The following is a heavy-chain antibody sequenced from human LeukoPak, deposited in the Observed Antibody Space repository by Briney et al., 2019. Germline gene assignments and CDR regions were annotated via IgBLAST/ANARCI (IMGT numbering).Heavy chain of an antibody. V-gene: IGHV3-21*01. CDR2: ISSSSSYI. J-gene: IGHJ5*02. CDR1: GFTFSSYS. CDR3: ARDPPMVRGAGRGGWFDP. D-gene: IGHD3-10*01. Sequence: GGSLILSCAASGFTFSSYSMNWVRQAPGKGLEWVSSISSSSSYIYYADSVKGRFTISRDNAKNSLYLQMNSLRAEDTAVYYCARDPPMVRGAGRGGWFDPWGQGTLVTVSS.